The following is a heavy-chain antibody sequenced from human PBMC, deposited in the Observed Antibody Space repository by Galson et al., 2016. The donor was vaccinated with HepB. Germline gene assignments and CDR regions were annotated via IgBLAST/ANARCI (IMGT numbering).Heavy chain of an antibody. D-gene: IGHD2-15*01. CDR3: ARGHLVVPFSFYFDY. CDR2: TYHTSNWYS. CDR1: GDSVSSNSAT. Sequence: CAISGDSVSSNSATWNWIRQSPSRGLEWLGRTYHTSNWYSDYAVSVKSRITINPDTSKNQFSLQQNSVTPEDTAVYYCARGHLVVPFSFYFDYWGQGSLVTVSS. J-gene: IGHJ4*02. V-gene: IGHV6-1*01.